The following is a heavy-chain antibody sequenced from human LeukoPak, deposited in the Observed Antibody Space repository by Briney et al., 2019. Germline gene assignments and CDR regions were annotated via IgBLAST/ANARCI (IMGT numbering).Heavy chain of an antibody. V-gene: IGHV3-74*01. D-gene: IGHD6-6*01. CDR2: ISTYGSTT. Sequence: GGSLRLSCAASGFTFSSSWMHWVRQAPGKGLEWVSRISTYGSTTTYADSVKGRFTISRDNAENTLYLQMNSLRAEDTAVYYCARNSYSSSSRDYWGQGTLVTVSS. CDR1: GFTFSSSW. CDR3: ARNSYSSSSRDY. J-gene: IGHJ4*02.